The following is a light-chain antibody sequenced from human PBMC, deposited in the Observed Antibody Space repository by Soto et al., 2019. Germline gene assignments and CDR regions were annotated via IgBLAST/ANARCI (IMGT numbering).Light chain of an antibody. Sequence: QSALTQPASVSGSPGQSITISCTGTSSDVGGYNYVSWYQQHPGKAPKFMIYDVSNRPSGVSNRFSGSKSGNTASLTISWLQDEDEADYYCCSYTTSNTRQIVFGTGTKVTVL. V-gene: IGLV2-14*01. CDR3: CSYTTSNTRQIV. J-gene: IGLJ1*01. CDR2: DVS. CDR1: SSDVGGYNY.